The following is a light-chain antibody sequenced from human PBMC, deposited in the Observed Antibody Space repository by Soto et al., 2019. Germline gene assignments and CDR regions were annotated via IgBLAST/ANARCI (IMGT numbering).Light chain of an antibody. CDR2: GNS. Sequence: QSVLTPPPSVSGAPGQRVTISCTGSSSNIGAGYDVHWYQQLPGTAPKLLIYGNSNRPSGVPDRFSGSKSGTSASLAITGLQSEDEADYSCQSYDSSLSCHVIFGGGTKLTVL. V-gene: IGLV1-40*01. CDR1: SSNIGAGYD. CDR3: QSYDSSLSCHVI. J-gene: IGLJ2*01.